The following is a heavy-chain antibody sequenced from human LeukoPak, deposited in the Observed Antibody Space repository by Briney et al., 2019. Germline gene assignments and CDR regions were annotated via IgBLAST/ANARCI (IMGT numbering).Heavy chain of an antibody. CDR3: ARDGEYGTGSYYRGCFDY. Sequence: ASVKVSCKASGYSFTAFYVHWVRQAPGQGLEWMGWIHPRSGETNYAYKFRGRVTMTRDTSISTTYMDLGSLGSDDTAVYYCARDGEYGTGSYYRGCFDYWGQGTLVTVSS. CDR2: IHPRSGET. J-gene: IGHJ4*02. CDR1: GYSFTAFY. V-gene: IGHV1-2*02. D-gene: IGHD3-10*01.